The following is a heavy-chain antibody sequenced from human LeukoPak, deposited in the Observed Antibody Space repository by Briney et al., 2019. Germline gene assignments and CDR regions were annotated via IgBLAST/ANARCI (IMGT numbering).Heavy chain of an antibody. CDR1: GYTFADYY. Sequence: ASVKVSCKASGYTFADYYMHWVRQAPGQGLEWMGWINPKSGGTNFAQKFQGRVTMTRATPISTAYMELSRLRYDDTAVYYCARDLGYSYARHDYWGQGTLVTVSS. D-gene: IGHD5-18*01. V-gene: IGHV1-2*02. J-gene: IGHJ4*02. CDR3: ARDLGYSYARHDY. CDR2: INPKSGGT.